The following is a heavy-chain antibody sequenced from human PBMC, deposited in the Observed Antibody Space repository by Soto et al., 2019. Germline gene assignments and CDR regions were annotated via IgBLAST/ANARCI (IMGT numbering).Heavy chain of an antibody. CDR1: GGSISSSIYY. CDR3: ARHNYGSGSTYFDY. J-gene: IGHJ4*02. Sequence: SETLSLTCTVSGGSISSSIYYWSWIRQPPGKGLEWIGYIYYSGSTNYNPSLKSRVTISVDTSKNQFSLKLNSMTAADTAVYYCARHNYGSGSTYFDYWGQGTLVTVSS. V-gene: IGHV4-61*05. D-gene: IGHD3-10*01. CDR2: IYYSGST.